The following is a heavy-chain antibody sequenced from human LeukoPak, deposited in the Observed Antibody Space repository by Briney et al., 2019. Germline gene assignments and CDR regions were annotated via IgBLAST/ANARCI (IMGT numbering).Heavy chain of an antibody. Sequence: GGSLRLSCAASGVIFSSYAMSWVCQTPEKGLEWVSGISAGDTGTYYADSVKGRFTMSRDISKNTLYLEVNSLRVEDTAVYYCAKEAYRVGRPLFDYWGQGTLVAVSS. D-gene: IGHD1-26*01. CDR3: AKEAYRVGRPLFDY. V-gene: IGHV3-23*01. J-gene: IGHJ4*02. CDR2: ISAGDTGT. CDR1: GVIFSSYA.